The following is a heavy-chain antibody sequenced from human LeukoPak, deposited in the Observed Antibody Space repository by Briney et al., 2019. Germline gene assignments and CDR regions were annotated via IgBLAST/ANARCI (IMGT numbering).Heavy chain of an antibody. J-gene: IGHJ4*02. D-gene: IGHD6-19*01. CDR1: GFTFDDYA. V-gene: IGHV3-9*03. CDR2: VSWSSGSI. Sequence: GRSLRLSCAASGFTFDDYAMHWVRQAPGKGLEWVSGVSWSSGSIGYADSVKGRFTISRDNAKNSLYLQMNSLRAEDMALYYCAKGSYSSGSKYFDYWGQGTLVTVSS. CDR3: AKGSYSSGSKYFDY.